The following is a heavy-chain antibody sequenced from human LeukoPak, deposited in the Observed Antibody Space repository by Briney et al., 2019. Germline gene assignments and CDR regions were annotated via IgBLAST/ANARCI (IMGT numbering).Heavy chain of an antibody. Sequence: PSETLSLTCTVSGGSISSYYWSWIRQPAGKGLEWIGRIYTSGSTNYNPSLKSRVTMSVDTSKNQFSLKLSSVTAADTAVYYCARDSLDCSSTSCYTSFDYWGQGTLVTVSS. V-gene: IGHV4-4*07. CDR1: GGSISSYY. D-gene: IGHD2-2*02. CDR3: ARDSLDCSSTSCYTSFDY. CDR2: IYTSGST. J-gene: IGHJ4*02.